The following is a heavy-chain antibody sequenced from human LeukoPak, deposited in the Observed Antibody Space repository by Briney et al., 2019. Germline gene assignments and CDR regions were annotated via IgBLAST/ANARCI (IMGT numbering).Heavy chain of an antibody. V-gene: IGHV3-9*01. D-gene: IGHD2-15*01. J-gene: IGHJ4*02. CDR1: GFTFDDYA. Sequence: PGGSLTLSCAASGFTFDDYAMHWVRQAPGKGLEGVSGISWNSGSIGYADSVKGLLTITRDNAKNSLYLQMNSLRAEDTALYYCAKDRNGDIVVVVAATPLYYFDYWGQGTLVTVSS. CDR3: AKDRNGDIVVVVAATPLYYFDY. CDR2: ISWNSGSI.